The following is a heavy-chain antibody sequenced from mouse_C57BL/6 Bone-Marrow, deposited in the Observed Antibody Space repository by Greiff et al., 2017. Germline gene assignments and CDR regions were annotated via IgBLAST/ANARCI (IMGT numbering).Heavy chain of an antibody. CDR3: TTFGTTVPQAWFAY. V-gene: IGHV14-4*01. D-gene: IGHD1-1*01. CDR1: GFNIKDDY. J-gene: IGHJ3*01. CDR2: IDPENGDT. Sequence: EVQVVESGAELVRPGASVKLSCTASGFNIKDDYMHWVKQRPEQGLEWIGWIDPENGDTEYASKFQGKATITAETSSNTAYLQLSSLTSEDTAVYYCTTFGTTVPQAWFAYWGQGTLVTVSA.